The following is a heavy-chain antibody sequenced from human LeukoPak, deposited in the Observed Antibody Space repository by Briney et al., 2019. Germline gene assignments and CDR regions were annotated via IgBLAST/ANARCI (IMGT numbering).Heavy chain of an antibody. J-gene: IGHJ4*02. V-gene: IGHV4-59*12. CDR3: ARVNMITFGGVEFDY. Sequence: ETLSLTCTVSGGSISSYYWSWIRQPPGKGLEWIGSIYYSGSTYYNPSLKSRVTISVDTSKNQFSLKLSSVTAAGTAVYYCARVNMITFGGVEFDYWGQGTLVTVSS. CDR2: IYYSGST. CDR1: GGSISSYY. D-gene: IGHD3-16*01.